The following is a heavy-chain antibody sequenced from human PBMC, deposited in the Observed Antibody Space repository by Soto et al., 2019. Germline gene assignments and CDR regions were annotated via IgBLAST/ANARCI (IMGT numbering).Heavy chain of an antibody. J-gene: IGHJ4*02. Sequence: ASVKVSCKASGYTFTGYYMHWVRQAPGQGLEWMGWINPNSGGTNYAQKFQGRVTMTRDTSISTAYMELSRLRSDDTAVYYCARDTYYYDSSGYIDYWCQGTLVTVS. CDR3: ARDTYYYDSSGYIDY. D-gene: IGHD3-22*01. V-gene: IGHV1-2*02. CDR1: GYTFTGYY. CDR2: INPNSGGT.